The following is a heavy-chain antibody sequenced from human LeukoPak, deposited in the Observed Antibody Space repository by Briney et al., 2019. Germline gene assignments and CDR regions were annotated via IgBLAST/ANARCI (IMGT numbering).Heavy chain of an antibody. CDR1: GGSFSGYY. J-gene: IGHJ3*02. CDR2: INHSGST. CDR3: ARNIVVVPAATMLATFDI. Sequence: KPSETLSLTCAVYGGSFSGYYWSWIRQPPGKGLEWIGEINHSGSTNYNPSLKSRVTISVDTSKNQFSLKLSSVTAADTAVFYCARNIVVVPAATMLATFDIWGQGTMVTVSS. D-gene: IGHD2-2*01. V-gene: IGHV4-34*01.